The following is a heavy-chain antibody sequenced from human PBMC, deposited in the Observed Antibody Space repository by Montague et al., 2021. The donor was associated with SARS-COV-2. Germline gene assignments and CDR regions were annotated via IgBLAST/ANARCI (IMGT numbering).Heavy chain of an antibody. V-gene: IGHV4-59*01. CDR3: ARAYCGGDCHVGP. CDR2: IYDSGSA. D-gene: IGHD2-21*02. CDR1: VGSISNYY. Sequence: SETLSLTCTVSVGSISNYYRTWIRQPPGKGLEWIGYIYDSGSANYNPSPKSRSTISVDTSNNQFSLRLSSVTAADTAVYYCARAYCGGDCHVGPWGQGILVTVSS. J-gene: IGHJ5*02.